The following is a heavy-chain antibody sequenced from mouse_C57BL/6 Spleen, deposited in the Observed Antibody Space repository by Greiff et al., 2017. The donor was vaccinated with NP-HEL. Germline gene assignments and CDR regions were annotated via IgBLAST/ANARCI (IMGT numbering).Heavy chain of an antibody. CDR2: IDPSDSYT. CDR1: GYTFTSYW. D-gene: IGHD1-1*01. Sequence: QVQLKQPGAELVKPGASVKLSCKASGYTFTSYWMQWVKQRPGQGLEWIGEIDPSDSYTNYNQKFKGKATLTVDTSSSTAYMQLSSLTSEDSAVYYGARNYGSSYWYFDVWGTGTTVTVSS. J-gene: IGHJ1*03. V-gene: IGHV1-50*01. CDR3: ARNYGSSYWYFDV.